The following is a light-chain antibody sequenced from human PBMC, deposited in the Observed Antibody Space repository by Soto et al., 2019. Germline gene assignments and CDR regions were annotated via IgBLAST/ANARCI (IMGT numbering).Light chain of an antibody. Sequence: QSALTQPASVSGSPGQSITISCTGTSSDVGSYDLVSWYQQHPGKAPKLMIYDVSKRPSGVSNRFSGSKSGNTASLTISGLQAEDEADYYCCSRVRGHSNSDVFGVGTKVTVL. V-gene: IGLV2-23*02. J-gene: IGLJ1*01. CDR3: CSRVRGHSNSDV. CDR1: SSDVGSYDL. CDR2: DVS.